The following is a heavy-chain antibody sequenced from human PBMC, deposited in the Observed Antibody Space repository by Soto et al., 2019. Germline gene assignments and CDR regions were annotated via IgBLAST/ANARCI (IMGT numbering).Heavy chain of an antibody. Sequence: PSETLSLTCTVSGGSISSGKYYWGWLRQTPGKELEWIGSIYYSGSTYYNPSLKSRVTISVDTSKNQFSLKLSSVTAADTAVYYFARPYFSYTSITGKTGSDLYYYGMDVWGQGTTVT. CDR3: ARPYFSYTSITGKTGSDLYYYGMDV. V-gene: IGHV4-39*01. CDR1: GGSISSGKYY. CDR2: IYYSGST. J-gene: IGHJ6*02. D-gene: IGHD1-20*01.